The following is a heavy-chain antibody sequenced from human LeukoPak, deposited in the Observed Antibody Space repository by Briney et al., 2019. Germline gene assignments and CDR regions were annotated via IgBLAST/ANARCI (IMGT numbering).Heavy chain of an antibody. Sequence: ASVKVSCKASGYTFTSYGISWVRQAPGQGLEWMGWIIAYNGNTNYAQKLQGRVTMTTDTSTSTAYMELRSLRSDDTAVYYCARDGYDFWSGYYANYYYYMDVWGKGTTVTVSS. J-gene: IGHJ6*03. D-gene: IGHD3-3*01. CDR1: GYTFTSYG. CDR2: IIAYNGNT. V-gene: IGHV1-18*01. CDR3: ARDGYDFWSGYYANYYYYMDV.